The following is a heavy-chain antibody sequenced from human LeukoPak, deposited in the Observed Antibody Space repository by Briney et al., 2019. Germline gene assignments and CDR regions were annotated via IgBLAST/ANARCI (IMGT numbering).Heavy chain of an antibody. CDR1: GYSFTSYC. D-gene: IGHD4-17*01. CDR3: GGKIHGDYYYYYGMDV. V-gene: IGHV5-51*03. CDR2: IYPDHCES. J-gene: IGHJ6*04. Sequence: GASLKSSMKGAGYSFTSYCICGVRQMPGKGLGWRGIIYPDHCESTYSPPFQGQVTISDEQSINHAYLQWRSLEASDTAMYYCGGKIHGDYYYYYGMDVWGKGTTVTVSS.